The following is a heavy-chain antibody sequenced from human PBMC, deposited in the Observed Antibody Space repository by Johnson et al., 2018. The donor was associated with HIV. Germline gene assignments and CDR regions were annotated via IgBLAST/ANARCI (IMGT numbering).Heavy chain of an antibody. J-gene: IGHJ3*02. CDR3: AKDVRMSIAAAAAHAFDI. CDR1: GFTVSSNC. V-gene: IGHV3-53*01. Sequence: VQLVESGVGLIQPGGSLRLSCAASGFTVSSNCMTWVRQAPGKGLEWVSVIYSGGSTYYADSVKGRFTISRDNSKNTLYLQMNSLRAEDTAVYYCAKDVRMSIAAAAAHAFDIWGQGTMVTVSS. D-gene: IGHD6-13*01. CDR2: IYSGGST.